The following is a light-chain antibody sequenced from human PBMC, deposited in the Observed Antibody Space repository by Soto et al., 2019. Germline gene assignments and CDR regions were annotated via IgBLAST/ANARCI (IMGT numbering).Light chain of an antibody. CDR2: GAS. CDR3: QQYGSSPPLT. Sequence: EIVLTQSPGTLSLSPGERATLSCRASQSVSSSYLAWYQQRPGQAPRLLIYGASIRATGIPDRFSGSGTGPDVTLTSRKLEPEDFAVYYCQQYGSSPPLTFGGGTKVEIK. CDR1: QSVSSSY. J-gene: IGKJ4*01. V-gene: IGKV3-20*01.